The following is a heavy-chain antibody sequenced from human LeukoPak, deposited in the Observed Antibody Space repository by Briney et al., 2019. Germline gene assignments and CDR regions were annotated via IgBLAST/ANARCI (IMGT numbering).Heavy chain of an antibody. CDR2: ISSSGSTI. V-gene: IGHV3-48*03. CDR3: ARDHPRKDYGDY. CDR1: GFTFSSYE. J-gene: IGHJ4*02. Sequence: GGSLRLSCAASGFTFSSYEMNWVRQAPGKGLEWVSYISSSGSTIYYADFVKGRFTISRDNAKNSLYLQMNSLRAEDTAVYYCARDHPRKDYGDYWGQGTLVTVSS.